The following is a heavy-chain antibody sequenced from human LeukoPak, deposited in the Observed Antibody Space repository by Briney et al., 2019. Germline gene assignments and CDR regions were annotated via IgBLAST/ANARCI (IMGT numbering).Heavy chain of an antibody. CDR3: ARGDFCSKSNCYLRPMDV. CDR1: GGSISDYY. V-gene: IGHV4-59*01. CDR2: IYYSGST. Sequence: SSETLSLTCTVSGGSISDYYWNWIRQSPGRGLEWIGYIYYSGSTTYNPSLKSRVTMSVNTAKNQFSLKLRSVTAADTAVYYCARGDFCSKSNCYLRPMDVWGKGTTVTVSS. D-gene: IGHD3-3*01. J-gene: IGHJ6*03.